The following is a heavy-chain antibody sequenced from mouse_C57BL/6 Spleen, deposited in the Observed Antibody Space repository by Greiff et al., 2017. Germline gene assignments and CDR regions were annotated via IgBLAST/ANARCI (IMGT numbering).Heavy chain of an antibody. CDR3: ARNPYGKYEGYYAMDY. Sequence: QVQLQQSGPGLVAPSQSLSITCTVSGFSLTSYAISWVRQPPGKGLEWLGVIWTGGGTNYNSALKSRLSISKDNSKSQVFLKMNSLQTDDTARYCCARNPYGKYEGYYAMDYWGQGTSVTVSS. D-gene: IGHD2-1*01. J-gene: IGHJ4*01. V-gene: IGHV2-9-1*01. CDR2: IWTGGGT. CDR1: GFSLTSYA.